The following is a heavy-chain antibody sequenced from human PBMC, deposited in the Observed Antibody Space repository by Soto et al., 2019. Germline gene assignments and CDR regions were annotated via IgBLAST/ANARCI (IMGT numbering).Heavy chain of an antibody. J-gene: IGHJ2*01. Sequence: GGSLRLSCAASGFTFSSYSMNWVRQAPGKGLEWVSSISSSSSYIYYADSVKGRFTISRDNAKNSLYLQMNSLRAEDTAVYYCARELQLGIWDWYFDLWGRGTLVTVSS. CDR2: ISSSSSYI. CDR1: GFTFSSYS. V-gene: IGHV3-21*01. CDR3: ARELQLGIWDWYFDL. D-gene: IGHD5-18*01.